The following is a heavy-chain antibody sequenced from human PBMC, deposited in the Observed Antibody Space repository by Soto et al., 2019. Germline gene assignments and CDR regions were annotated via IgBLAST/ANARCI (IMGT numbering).Heavy chain of an antibody. J-gene: IGHJ4*02. CDR3: ARGEDIVVVPADAPFGY. Sequence: DSVKGRFTISRDNSKNTLYLQMNSLRAEVTAVYYCARGEDIVVVPADAPFGYWGQGTLVTVSS. D-gene: IGHD2-2*01. V-gene: IGHV3-30*07.